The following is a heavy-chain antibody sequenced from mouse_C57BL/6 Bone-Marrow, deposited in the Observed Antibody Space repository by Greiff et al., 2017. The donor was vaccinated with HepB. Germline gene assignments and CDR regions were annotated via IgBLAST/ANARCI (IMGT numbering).Heavy chain of an antibody. D-gene: IGHD3-2*02. J-gene: IGHJ2*01. Sequence: EVKVVESGGGLVKPGGSLKLSCAASGFTFSSYAMSWVRQTPEKRLEWVATISDGGSYTYYPDNVKGRFTISRDNAKNNLYLLMSHLKSEDTAMYYCARGQLRLHFDYWGQGTTLTVSS. CDR2: ISDGGSYT. CDR1: GFTFSSYA. V-gene: IGHV5-4*03. CDR3: ARGQLRLHFDY.